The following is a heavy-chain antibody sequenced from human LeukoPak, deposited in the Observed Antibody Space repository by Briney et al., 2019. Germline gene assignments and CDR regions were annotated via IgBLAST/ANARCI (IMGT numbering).Heavy chain of an antibody. D-gene: IGHD6-25*01. Sequence: SETLSLTCTVSGGSIYSRSNYWAWIRQPPGKGLEWIGAIYYSGTTFYNPSLKSRVTISVDTSKNQFSLKLSSVTAADTAVYYCARRPSGWHNYYYYYYMDVWGKGTTVTISS. V-gene: IGHV4-39*07. CDR2: IYYSGTT. CDR3: ARRPSGWHNYYYYYYMDV. J-gene: IGHJ6*03. CDR1: GGSIYSRSNY.